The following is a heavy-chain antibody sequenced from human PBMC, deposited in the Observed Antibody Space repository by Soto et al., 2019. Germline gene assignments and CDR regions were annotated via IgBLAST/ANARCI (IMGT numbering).Heavy chain of an antibody. V-gene: IGHV1-8*01. Sequence: GASVKVSCKASGYTFTSYDINWVRQATGQGLEWMGWMNPNSGNTGYAQKFQGRVTMTRNTSISTAYMELSSLRSEDTAVYYCASLLSGSSGWFQLKRRYYYGMEVWGQGTTVTVSS. D-gene: IGHD6-19*01. CDR3: ASLLSGSSGWFQLKRRYYYGMEV. CDR1: GYTFTSYD. J-gene: IGHJ6*02. CDR2: MNPNSGNT.